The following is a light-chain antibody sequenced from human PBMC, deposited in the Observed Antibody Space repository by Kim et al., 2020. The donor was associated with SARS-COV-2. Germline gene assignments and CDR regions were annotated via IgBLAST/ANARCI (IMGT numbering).Light chain of an antibody. J-gene: IGLJ2*01. CDR2: GST. CDR3: QSYDSGLSGVV. CDR1: SSNIGAGHD. V-gene: IGLV1-40*01. Sequence: QSVLTQPPSVSGAPGQRVTISCTGSSSNIGAGHDVHWYQQLPGRAPKLLIYGSTNRPSGVPDRFSGSKSGTSASLAIAGLQAEDEADYHCQSYDSGLSGVVFGGGTKLTVL.